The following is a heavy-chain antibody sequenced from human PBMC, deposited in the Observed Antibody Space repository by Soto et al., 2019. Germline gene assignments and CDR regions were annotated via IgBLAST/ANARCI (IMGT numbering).Heavy chain of an antibody. D-gene: IGHD6-19*01. CDR1: GFIFRDYA. V-gene: IGHV3-23*01. CDR2: ISGSGDSA. CDR3: GKERRGSGWSVCNF. Sequence: VQLLESGGGLVQPGGSLRLSCAASGFIFRDYATNWVRQAPGKGLEWVSDISGSGDSARYADSVKGRFTISRDNSRNTLYLQINSLRVDDTAVYYCGKERRGSGWSVCNFWGQGTLVTVSS. J-gene: IGHJ4*02.